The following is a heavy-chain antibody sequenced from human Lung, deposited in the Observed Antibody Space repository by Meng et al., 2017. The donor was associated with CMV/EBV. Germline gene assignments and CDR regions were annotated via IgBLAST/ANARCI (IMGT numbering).Heavy chain of an antibody. CDR3: AKSSDNGWSS. Sequence: VQLSQSGAEVKRPWASVRISCQASGYTFSGFYMNWARQAPGHGLEWLGRVNPVSDDTHYAQKFVGRPTVTRGATINTAFMELTSLRPDDTAVYYCAKSSDNGWSSWGPGTLVTVSS. CDR2: VNPVSDDT. D-gene: IGHD6-19*01. J-gene: IGHJ4*01. CDR1: GYTFSGFY. V-gene: IGHV1-2*06.